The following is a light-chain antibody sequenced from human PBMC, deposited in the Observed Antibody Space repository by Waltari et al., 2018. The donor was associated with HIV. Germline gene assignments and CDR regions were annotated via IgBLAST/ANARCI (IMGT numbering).Light chain of an antibody. CDR2: EVS. CDR1: SRDVGCSDY. CDR3: SSYTSSSTPYV. V-gene: IGLV2-14*01. J-gene: IGLJ1*01. Sequence: QSALTQPAPVSGSPGQSITIPCTGTSRDVGCSDYVSCYQQHPGKAPKLMIDEVSNRPSGVSNRFSGSKSGNTASLTISGLQAEDEADYYCSSYTSSSTPYVFGTGTKVTVL.